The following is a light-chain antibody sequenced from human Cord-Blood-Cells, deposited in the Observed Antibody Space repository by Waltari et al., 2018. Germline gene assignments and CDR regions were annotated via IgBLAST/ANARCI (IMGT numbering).Light chain of an antibody. V-gene: IGKV1-8*01. J-gene: IGKJ1*01. CDR3: QQYYSYPRT. CDR1: QGISSY. Sequence: AIRITRPPSSASESTGDRVTIPCRASQGISSYLDWYQEKPGKAPRLLIYAASTLQSGVPSRFSGSGSGTDCTLTISCLQSEDFSTYFCQQYYSYPRTFGQGTKVEIK. CDR2: AAS.